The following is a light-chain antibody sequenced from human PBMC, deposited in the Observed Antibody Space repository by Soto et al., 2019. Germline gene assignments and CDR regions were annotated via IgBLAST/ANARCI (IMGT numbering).Light chain of an antibody. V-gene: IGKV3-11*01. CDR2: DSS. CDR3: ETRKNWPRIT. Sequence: DIELTQSPATLSVSPGETATLSCRASQNVDKFLAWYQQRPGQPPRLLIFDSSTRATGVPVMFSGSGSGTVLTLTTASREPEDSAVYYCETRKNWPRITVVYRTRLEIX. J-gene: IGKJ5*01. CDR1: QNVDKF.